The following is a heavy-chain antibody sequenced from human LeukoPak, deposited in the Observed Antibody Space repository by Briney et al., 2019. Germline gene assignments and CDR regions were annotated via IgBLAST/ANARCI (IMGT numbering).Heavy chain of an antibody. D-gene: IGHD3-3*01. CDR3: ARDPKYYDFWSGTYGDYYYGMDV. V-gene: IGHV1-24*01. CDR1: GYTLTELS. Sequence: GASVKVSCKVSGYTLTELSMHWVRQAPGKGLEWMGGFDPEDGETIYAQKFQGRVTMTEDTSTDTAHMELSSLRSEDTAVYYCARDPKYYDFWSGTYGDYYYGMDVWGQGTTVTVSS. J-gene: IGHJ6*02. CDR2: FDPEDGET.